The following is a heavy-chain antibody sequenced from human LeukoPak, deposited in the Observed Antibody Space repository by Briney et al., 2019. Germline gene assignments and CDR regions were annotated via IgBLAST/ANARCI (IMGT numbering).Heavy chain of an antibody. CDR3: ARSVGILLGWYFDL. D-gene: IGHD7-27*01. CDR2: INHSGST. CDR1: GGSFSGYY. Sequence: SETLSLTCAVHGGSFSGYYWSWIRQPPGKGLEWTGEINHSGSTNYNPSLKRRVTISVDTSKNQFSLKLSSVTAADTAVYYCARSVGILLGWYFDLWGRGTLVTVSS. J-gene: IGHJ2*01. V-gene: IGHV4-34*01.